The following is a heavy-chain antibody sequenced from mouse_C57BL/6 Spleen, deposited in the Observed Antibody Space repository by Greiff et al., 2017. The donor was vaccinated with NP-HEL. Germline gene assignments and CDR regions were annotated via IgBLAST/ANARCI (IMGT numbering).Heavy chain of an antibody. CDR3: ARSGPFAY. CDR2: INPSTGGT. Sequence: DVQLQESGPELVKPGASVKISCKASGYSFTGYYMNWVKQSPEKSLEWIGEINPSTGGTTYNQKFKAKATLTVDKSSSTAYMQLKSLTSEDSAVYYCARSGPFAYWGQGTLVTVSA. D-gene: IGHD3-2*02. V-gene: IGHV1-42*01. J-gene: IGHJ3*01. CDR1: GYSFTGYY.